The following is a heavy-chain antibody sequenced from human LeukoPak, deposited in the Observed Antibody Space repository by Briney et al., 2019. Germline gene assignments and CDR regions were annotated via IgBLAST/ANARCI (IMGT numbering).Heavy chain of an antibody. V-gene: IGHV1-2*06. CDR1: GYIFTDYY. Sequence: ASVKVSCKASGYIFTDYYMHWVRQAPGQELGWMGRINPNSGGTNYAQKFQGRVTMTRDTSISTAYMELSRLRSDDTAVYYCARDVGEYCSSVSCYASDYWGQGTLVTVSS. CDR3: ARDVGEYCSSVSCYASDY. J-gene: IGHJ4*02. CDR2: INPNSGGT. D-gene: IGHD2-2*01.